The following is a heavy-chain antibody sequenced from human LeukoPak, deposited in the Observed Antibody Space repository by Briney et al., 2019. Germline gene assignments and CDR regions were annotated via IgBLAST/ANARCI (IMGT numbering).Heavy chain of an antibody. V-gene: IGHV4-39*07. Sequence: SETLSLTCAVSGGSIFSSRHYWGWIRQPPGKGLEWLGSMASSGSTYHNPSLKSRFTISIDTSKNHFSLKLDSVTAADTAVYYCASSSLDYYDILTGFYDWGQGTLVTVSS. CDR3: ASSSLDYYDILTGFYD. J-gene: IGHJ1*01. CDR2: MASSGST. D-gene: IGHD3-9*01. CDR1: GGSIFSSRHY.